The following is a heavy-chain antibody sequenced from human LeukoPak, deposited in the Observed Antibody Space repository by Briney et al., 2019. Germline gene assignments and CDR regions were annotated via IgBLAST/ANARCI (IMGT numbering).Heavy chain of an antibody. J-gene: IGHJ4*02. V-gene: IGHV3-30*18. CDR2: ISYDGSNK. D-gene: IGHD3-22*01. CDR3: AKALYYYDSSGIDY. Sequence: GRSLRLSSAASGFTFSSYDMHWVRQAPGKGLEWVAVISYDGSNKYYADSVEGRFTISRDNSKNTLYLQMNSLRAEDTAVYYCAKALYYYDSSGIDYWGQGTLVTVSS. CDR1: GFTFSSYD.